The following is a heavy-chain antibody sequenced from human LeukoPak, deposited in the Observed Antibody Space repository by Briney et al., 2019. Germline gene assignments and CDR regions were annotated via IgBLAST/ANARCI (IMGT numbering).Heavy chain of an antibody. CDR2: IYYSGST. Sequence: PSETLSLTCTVSGGSISSSSYYWGWIRQPPGKGLEWIGYIYYSGSTNYNPSLKSRVTISVDTSKNQFSLKLSSVTAADTAVYYCARSDPSKRGVIIDYWGQGTLVTVSS. V-gene: IGHV4-61*05. CDR1: GGSISSSSYY. CDR3: ARSDPSKRGVIIDY. D-gene: IGHD3-10*01. J-gene: IGHJ4*02.